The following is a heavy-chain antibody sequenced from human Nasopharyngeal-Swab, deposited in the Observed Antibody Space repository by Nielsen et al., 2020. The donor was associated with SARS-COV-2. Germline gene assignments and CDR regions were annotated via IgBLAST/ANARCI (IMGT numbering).Heavy chain of an antibody. J-gene: IGHJ3*02. Sequence: GSLRLSCTVSGYSISSGYYWGWIRQPPGRGLEWIGSIYHSGSTYYNTSLKSRVTISLDLYKNQFSLRLSSVTAADTAVYYCARRAWGADAFDIWGQGTMVTVSS. V-gene: IGHV4-38-2*02. D-gene: IGHD3-16*01. CDR1: GYSISSGYY. CDR2: IYHSGST. CDR3: ARRAWGADAFDI.